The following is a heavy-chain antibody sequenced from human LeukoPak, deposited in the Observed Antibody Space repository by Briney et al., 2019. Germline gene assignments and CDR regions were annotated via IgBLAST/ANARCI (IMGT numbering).Heavy chain of an antibody. J-gene: IGHJ4*02. CDR2: IYSSGST. CDR3: ARAYYYGSGSYGLDY. V-gene: IGHV4-61*01. Sequence: SQTLSLTCTVSGGSISSSSYYWSWIRQPPGKGLEWIGYIYSSGSTNYNPSLKSRVTISVDTSKNQFSLKLTSVTAADTAVYYCARAYYYGSGSYGLDYWGQGTLVTVSS. D-gene: IGHD3-10*01. CDR1: GGSISSSSYY.